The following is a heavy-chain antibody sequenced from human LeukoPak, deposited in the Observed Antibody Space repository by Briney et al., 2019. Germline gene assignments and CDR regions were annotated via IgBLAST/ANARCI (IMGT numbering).Heavy chain of an antibody. D-gene: IGHD3-22*01. CDR1: GFTFSSYW. V-gene: IGHV3-7*01. J-gene: IGHJ3*02. CDR3: ARDWRDSSGKFPNDAFDI. Sequence: GGSLRLSCGASGFTFSSYWMSWVRQAPGKGLEWVANIKQDGREKYYVDSVKGRFTISRDNAKNSLYLQMNSLRAEDTAVYYCARDWRDSSGKFPNDAFDIWGQGTMVTVSS. CDR2: IKQDGREK.